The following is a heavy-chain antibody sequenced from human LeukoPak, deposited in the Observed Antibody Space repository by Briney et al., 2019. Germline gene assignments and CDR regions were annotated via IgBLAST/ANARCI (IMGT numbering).Heavy chain of an antibody. D-gene: IGHD2-2*01. J-gene: IGHJ2*01. CDR3: VRHDYDTSWGLDWFFDL. CDR1: GDSIRSYY. CDR2: IYYNGRT. Sequence: SETLSLTCTVSGDSIRSYYWSWIRQSPGKGLEWIAYIYYNGRTDSNPSLKSRVTISLDTSKNQLSLKLNSVTAADTAVYYCVRHDYDTSWGLDWFFDLWGRGTLVIVSS. V-gene: IGHV4-59*08.